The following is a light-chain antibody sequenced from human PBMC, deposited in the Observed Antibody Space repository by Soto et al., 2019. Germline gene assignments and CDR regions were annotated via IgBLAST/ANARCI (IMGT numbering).Light chain of an antibody. V-gene: IGLV2-14*01. Sequence: QAVVTQPASVSGSPGQSITISCTGTSSDIGGYNYVSWYQQQPGKAPKLMIHDVSNRPSGISSRFSASKSGNTASLTISGLQAEDEADYFCSSYTSSTTYVIFGGGTKLTVL. CDR1: SSDIGGYNY. CDR2: DVS. CDR3: SSYTSSTTYVI. J-gene: IGLJ2*01.